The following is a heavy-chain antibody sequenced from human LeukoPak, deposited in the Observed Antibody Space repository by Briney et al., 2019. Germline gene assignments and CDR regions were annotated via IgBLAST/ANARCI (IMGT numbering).Heavy chain of an antibody. CDR1: GFTFSSYA. CDR3: AKEVESGYYYGMDV. V-gene: IGHV3-23*01. CDR2: ISGSGGST. D-gene: IGHD3-3*01. J-gene: IGHJ6*02. Sequence: GGSRRLACAASGFTFSSYAMSWVRQAPGRGREWDSAISGSGGSTYYADYVKGRFTISRDTSKSTLYLQMNSLRAEDTAVYYCAKEVESGYYYGMDVWGQGTTVTVSS.